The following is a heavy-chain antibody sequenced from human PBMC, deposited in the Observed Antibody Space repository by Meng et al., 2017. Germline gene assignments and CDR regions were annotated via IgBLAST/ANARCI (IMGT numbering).Heavy chain of an antibody. CDR3: ATTLNYDFWSGFYY. CDR1: GYTVNNYA. D-gene: IGHD3-3*01. CDR2: INAGNGDT. Sequence: QLTLLRSVDGGNEPLGAPWKISCKASGYTVNNYAMDWVRQAPGQRLEWMGWINAGNGDTKFSQKFQGRVSISRDTSASTAYMELRSLRFEDTAVYYCATTLNYDFWSGFYYWGQGTLVTVSS. V-gene: IGHV1-3*01. J-gene: IGHJ4*02.